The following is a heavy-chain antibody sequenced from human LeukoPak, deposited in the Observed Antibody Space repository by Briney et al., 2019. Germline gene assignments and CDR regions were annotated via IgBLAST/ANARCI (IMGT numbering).Heavy chain of an antibody. Sequence: ASVKVSCKASGGTFSSYAISWVRQAPGQGLEWMGGIIPIFGTANYAQKFQGRVTITADESTSTAYMELSSQRSEDTAVYYCARRLTGEGYYYYYMDVWGKGTTVTVSS. V-gene: IGHV1-69*01. D-gene: IGHD3-10*01. CDR1: GGTFSSYA. CDR2: IIPIFGTA. CDR3: ARRLTGEGYYYYYMDV. J-gene: IGHJ6*03.